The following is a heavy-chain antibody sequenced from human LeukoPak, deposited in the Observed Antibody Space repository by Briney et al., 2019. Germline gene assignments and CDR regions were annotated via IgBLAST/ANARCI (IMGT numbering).Heavy chain of an antibody. D-gene: IGHD2-8*02. J-gene: IGHJ4*02. V-gene: IGHV3-48*02. CDR2: ISSSGTTV. CDR1: GFTVSNYG. Sequence: TGGSLRLSCAASGFTVSNYGMNWVRQAPGEGLEWVSYISSSGTTVYYADSVKGRFTISRDNAKNSLHLQMNSLRDEDTAVYYCARVTGTWWADHWGQGTLVTVSS. CDR3: ARVTGTWWADH.